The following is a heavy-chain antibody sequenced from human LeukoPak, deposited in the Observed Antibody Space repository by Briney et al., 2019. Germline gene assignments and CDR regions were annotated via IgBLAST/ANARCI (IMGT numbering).Heavy chain of an antibody. CDR3: ARDDGDYEASY. Sequence: GGSLRLSCAASGFTFSDYYMSWIRQAPGKGLEWVSYISSSGTTAYYADSVKGRFAISRDNAKNSLYLQLNSLRAEDTAVYYCARDDGDYEASYWGQGTLVTVSS. D-gene: IGHD4-17*01. CDR1: GFTFSDYY. CDR2: ISSSGTTA. V-gene: IGHV3-11*01. J-gene: IGHJ4*02.